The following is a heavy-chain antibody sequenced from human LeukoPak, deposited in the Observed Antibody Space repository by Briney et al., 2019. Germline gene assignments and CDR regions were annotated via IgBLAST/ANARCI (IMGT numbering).Heavy chain of an antibody. D-gene: IGHD3-22*01. CDR3: ARARSDYYDSSGYWFDP. V-gene: IGHV1-69*13. CDR1: GGTFSSYA. J-gene: IGHJ5*02. CDR2: IIPIFGTA. Sequence: SVNVSCKASGGTFSSYAISWVRQAPGQGLEWMGGIIPIFGTANYAQKFQGRVTITADESTSTAYMELSSLRSEDTAVYYCARARSDYYDSSGYWFDPWGQGTLVTVSS.